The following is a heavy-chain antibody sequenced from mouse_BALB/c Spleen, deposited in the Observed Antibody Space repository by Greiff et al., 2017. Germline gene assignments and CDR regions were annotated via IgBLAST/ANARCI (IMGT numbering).Heavy chain of an antibody. CDR1: GYSFTGYY. CDR2: INPYNGAT. V-gene: IGHV1-26*01. J-gene: IGHJ4*01. Sequence: EVQLQQSGPELVKPGASVKISCKASGYSFTGYYMHWVKHSHVKSLEWIGRINPYNGATSYNQNFKDKASLTVDKSSSTAYMELHSLTSEDSAVYYCARELGRNYAMDYWGQGTSVTVSS. CDR3: ARELGRNYAMDY. D-gene: IGHD4-1*01.